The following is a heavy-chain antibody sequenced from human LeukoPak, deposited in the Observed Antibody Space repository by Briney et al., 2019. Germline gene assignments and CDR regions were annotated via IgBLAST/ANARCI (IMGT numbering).Heavy chain of an antibody. CDR2: IRYDGSNK. D-gene: IGHD2-15*01. CDR3: AKDQPSGYCSGGSCFLFDY. Sequence: GGSLRLSCAASGFTFSSYGMHWVRQAPGKGLEWVAFIRYDGSNKYYADSVKGRFTISRDNSKNTLYLQMNSLRAEDTAVYYCAKDQPSGYCSGGSCFLFDYWGQGTLVTVPS. J-gene: IGHJ4*02. V-gene: IGHV3-30*02. CDR1: GFTFSSYG.